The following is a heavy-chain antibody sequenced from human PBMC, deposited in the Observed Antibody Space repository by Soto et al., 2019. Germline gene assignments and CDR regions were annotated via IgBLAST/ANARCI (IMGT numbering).Heavy chain of an antibody. D-gene: IGHD1-7*01. J-gene: IGHJ6*02. CDR1: GDSVSSNSAA. V-gene: IGHV6-1*01. CDR2: TYYRSKWYN. CDR3: ARVNWNLGYYGMDV. Sequence: SQTLSLTCAISGDSVSSNSAAWNWIRQSPSRGLEWLGRTYYRSKWYNDYAVSVKSRITINPDASKNQFSLQLNSVTPEDTAVHYCARVNWNLGYYGMDVWGQGTTVTVSS.